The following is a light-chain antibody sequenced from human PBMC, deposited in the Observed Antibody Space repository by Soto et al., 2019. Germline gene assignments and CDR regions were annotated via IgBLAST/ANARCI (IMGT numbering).Light chain of an antibody. CDR3: NAQADNGKHV. V-gene: IGLV2-8*01. CDR2: EVS. J-gene: IGLJ1*01. CDR1: SNDVGHSSF. Sequence: QSDLTQPPSASGSPGQSVTISCTGNSNDVGHSSFISWYQQHPGKGPKLIIYEVSKRPSGVPDRFSGSKSGNTASLSVSGLQDEDEADYFCNAQADNGKHVFGTGTKLTVL.